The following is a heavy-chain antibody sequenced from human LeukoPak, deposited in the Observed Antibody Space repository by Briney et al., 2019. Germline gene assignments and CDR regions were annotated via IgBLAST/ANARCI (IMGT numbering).Heavy chain of an antibody. CDR1: GDSISSYY. V-gene: IGHV4-4*07. D-gene: IGHD3-22*01. J-gene: IGHJ3*02. CDR3: ARDFSGYYYDSSGSHAFDI. Sequence: PSETLSLTCTVSGDSISSYYGSWIRQPAGKGLEWLGRIYTSGSTKHNTSPKSRVTMSVDTSKNQFSMKLSTVTAADTAVYYCARDFSGYYYDSSGSHAFDIWGQGTMVTVSS. CDR2: IYTSGST.